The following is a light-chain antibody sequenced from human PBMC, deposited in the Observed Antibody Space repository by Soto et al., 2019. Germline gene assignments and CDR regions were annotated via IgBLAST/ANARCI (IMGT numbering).Light chain of an antibody. V-gene: IGLV1-44*01. CDR2: NNN. CDR3: AAWDDSLNGLV. J-gene: IGLJ1*01. CDR1: SSNIGPNA. Sequence: QSVLTRPPSASGTPGQKVTSSWSGSSSNIGPNAVNWYQQLPGTAPKLLLYNNNQRPSGVSDRFSGSKSGTSASLAISGLQSDDEADYHCAAWDDSLNGLVFGTGTKVTV.